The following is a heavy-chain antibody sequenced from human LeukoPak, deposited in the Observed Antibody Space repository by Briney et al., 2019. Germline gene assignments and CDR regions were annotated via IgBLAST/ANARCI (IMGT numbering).Heavy chain of an antibody. CDR2: IYWNDDK. D-gene: IGHD3-10*01. CDR1: GFSLSTSGVG. J-gene: IGHJ6*02. V-gene: IGHV2-5*01. CDR3: ARFLYYYGMDV. Sequence: SGPTLMQPTRTLTLTYTFSGFSLSTSGVGVGWIRQPPGKALEWLALIYWNDDKRYSPSLKSRLTITKDTSKNQVVPTMTNMDPVDTATYYCARFLYYYGMDVWGQGTTVTVSS.